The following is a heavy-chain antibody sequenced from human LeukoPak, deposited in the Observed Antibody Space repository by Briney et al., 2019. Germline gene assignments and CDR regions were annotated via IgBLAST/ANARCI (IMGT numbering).Heavy chain of an antibody. D-gene: IGHD1-26*01. V-gene: IGHV3-23*01. Sequence: GGSLRLSCAASGFTFSGYSMSWVRQAPGKGLEWVSAISGSGGSTYYADSVKGRFTISRDNSKNTLYLQMNSLRAEDTAVYYCAKAVGRGTQKYFDYWGQGTLVTVSS. J-gene: IGHJ4*02. CDR2: ISGSGGST. CDR3: AKAVGRGTQKYFDY. CDR1: GFTFSGYS.